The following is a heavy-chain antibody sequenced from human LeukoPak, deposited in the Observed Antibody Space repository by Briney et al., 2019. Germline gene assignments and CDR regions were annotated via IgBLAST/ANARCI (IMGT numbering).Heavy chain of an antibody. CDR1: GGTFSSYA. CDR2: IIPIFGTA. J-gene: IGHJ3*02. CDR3: ARGYCSSTSCSHDAFDI. Sequence: SVKVSCKASGGTFSSYAISWVRQAPGQGLEWMGGIIPIFGTANYAQKFQGRVTITADESTSTAYMELSSLRSEDTAVYYCARGYCSSTSCSHDAFDIWGQGTMVTVSS. V-gene: IGHV1-69*01. D-gene: IGHD2-2*01.